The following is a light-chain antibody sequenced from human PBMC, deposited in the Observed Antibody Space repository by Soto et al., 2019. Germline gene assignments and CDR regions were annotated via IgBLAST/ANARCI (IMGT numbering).Light chain of an antibody. Sequence: EIVLTQSPATLSLSPGDRATLSCRVSQSVSSYLAWYQQKPGQAPRLLIYDASNRATGIPARFSGSGSGTDFTLTISSLEPEDFAVYYCQQRSNWPRTFGQGTKLEIK. J-gene: IGKJ2*01. CDR2: DAS. V-gene: IGKV3-11*01. CDR1: QSVSSY. CDR3: QQRSNWPRT.